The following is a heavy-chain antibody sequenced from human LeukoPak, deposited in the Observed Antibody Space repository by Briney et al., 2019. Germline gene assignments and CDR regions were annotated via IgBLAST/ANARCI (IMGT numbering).Heavy chain of an antibody. Sequence: GGSLRLSCAASGFTFNNYAMSWVRQAPGKGLEWVSGISGSGGRTYYADSVKGRFTVSRDNSKNTLYLQMNSLRAEDMAVYYCARDLYYDSSGYDYWGQGTLVTVSS. J-gene: IGHJ4*02. CDR1: GFTFNNYA. CDR3: ARDLYYDSSGYDY. D-gene: IGHD3-22*01. V-gene: IGHV3-23*01. CDR2: ISGSGGRT.